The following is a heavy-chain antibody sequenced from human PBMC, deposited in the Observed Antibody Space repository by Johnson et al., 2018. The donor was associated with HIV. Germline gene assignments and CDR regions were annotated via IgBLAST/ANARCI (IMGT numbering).Heavy chain of an antibody. Sequence: VQLVESGGGLVRPGRSLRLSCAASGFTFDDYAMHWVRQAPGKGLEWVSGISWNSGSIGYADSVKGRFTISRDNAKNSLYLQMNSLRAEDTAVYYCARPLSSGLGFDAFDIWGQGTMVTVSS. CDR3: ARPLSSGLGFDAFDI. J-gene: IGHJ3*02. CDR2: ISWNSGSI. D-gene: IGHD3-22*01. CDR1: GFTFDDYA. V-gene: IGHV3-9*01.